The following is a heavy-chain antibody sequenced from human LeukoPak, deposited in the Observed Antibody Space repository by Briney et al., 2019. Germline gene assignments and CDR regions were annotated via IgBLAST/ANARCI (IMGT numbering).Heavy chain of an antibody. V-gene: IGHV4-34*01. CDR2: INHSGST. Sequence: SETLSLTCAVYGGSFSGYYWSWIRQPPGKGLEWIGEINHSGSTNYNPSLKSRVTISVDTSKNQFSLKLSSVTAADTAVYYCAREERYCSSTSCYYYYYMDVWGKGTTVTVSS. CDR3: AREERYCSSTSCYYYYYMDV. CDR1: GGSFSGYY. D-gene: IGHD2-2*01. J-gene: IGHJ6*03.